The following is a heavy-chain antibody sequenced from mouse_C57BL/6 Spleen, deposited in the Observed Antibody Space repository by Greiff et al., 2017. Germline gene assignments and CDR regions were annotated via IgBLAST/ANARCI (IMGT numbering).Heavy chain of an antibody. CDR2: IYPGSGST. CDR3: ARGGNGGFAY. CDR1: GYTFTSYW. V-gene: IGHV1-55*01. D-gene: IGHD6-1*01. Sequence: QVQLQQPGAELVKPGASVKMSCKASGYTFTSYWITWVKQRPGQGLEWIGDIYPGSGSTNYNEKFKSKATLTVATSSSTAYMRLSSRTSGDSAVYYCARGGNGGFAYWGQGTLVTVSA. J-gene: IGHJ3*01.